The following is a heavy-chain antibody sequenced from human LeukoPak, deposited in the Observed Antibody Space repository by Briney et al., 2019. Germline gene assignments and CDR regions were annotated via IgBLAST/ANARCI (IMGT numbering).Heavy chain of an antibody. Sequence: PGGSLRLSCAASGFTFSSYAMHWVRQAPGKGLEWVAVISYDGSNKYYADSVKGRFTISRDNSKNTLYLQMNSLRAEDTAVYYCARAFWVLTTVTTFDYWGQGTLVTVSS. CDR1: GFTFSSYA. CDR2: ISYDGSNK. CDR3: ARAFWVLTTVTTFDY. D-gene: IGHD4-17*01. V-gene: IGHV3-30-3*01. J-gene: IGHJ4*02.